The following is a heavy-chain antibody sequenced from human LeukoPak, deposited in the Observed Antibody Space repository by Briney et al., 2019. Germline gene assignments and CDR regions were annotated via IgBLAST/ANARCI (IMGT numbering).Heavy chain of an antibody. J-gene: IGHJ5*02. V-gene: IGHV1-69*01. CDR2: IIPIFGTA. D-gene: IGHD3-3*01. Sequence: AISWVRQAPGQGLEWMGGIIPIFGTANYAQKFQGRVTITADESTSTAYMELSSLRSEDTAVYYCATTPRVTIFGVVIWWFDPWGQGTLVTVSS. CDR1: A. CDR3: ATTPRVTIFGVVIWWFDP.